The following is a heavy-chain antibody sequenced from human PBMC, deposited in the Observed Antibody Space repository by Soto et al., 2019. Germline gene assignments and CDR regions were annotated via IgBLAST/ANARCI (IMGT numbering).Heavy chain of an antibody. CDR2: IYYSGST. Sequence: QVQLQESGPGLVKPSQTLSLTCTVSGGSISSGGYYWSWIRQHPGKGLEWIGYIYYSGSTYYNPSLKSRVTISVDKSKNQFSLKMSSLTAADTAVYYCARRGDGSGSLDYWGQGTLVTVFS. CDR1: GGSISSGGYY. V-gene: IGHV4-31*03. CDR3: ARRGDGSGSLDY. J-gene: IGHJ4*02. D-gene: IGHD3-10*01.